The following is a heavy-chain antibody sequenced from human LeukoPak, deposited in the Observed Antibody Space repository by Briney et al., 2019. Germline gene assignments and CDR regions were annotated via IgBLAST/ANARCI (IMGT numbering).Heavy chain of an antibody. CDR1: GFTFSDYY. CDR3: AREQDREAATTIVGDY. V-gene: IGHV3-11*04. J-gene: IGHJ4*02. D-gene: IGHD6-25*01. Sequence: GGSLRLSCAASGFTFSDYYMSWIRQAPGKGLEWVSYISSSGSSISYADSVKGRFTISRDNAKNSLYLQMNSLRAEDTAVYYCAREQDREAATTIVGDYWGQGTLVTVSS. CDR2: ISSSGSSI.